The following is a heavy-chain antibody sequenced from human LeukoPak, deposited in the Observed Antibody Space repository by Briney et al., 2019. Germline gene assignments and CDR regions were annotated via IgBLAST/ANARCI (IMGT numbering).Heavy chain of an antibody. CDR2: IRYDGSNK. D-gene: IGHD3-10*01. J-gene: IGHJ4*02. V-gene: IGHV3-30*02. Sequence: PGGSLRLSCAASGFTFSSYGMHWVRQAPGTGLERVAFIRYDGSNKYYADSVKGRFTISRDNSKNTLYLQMNSLRAEDTAVYYCAKLCGSGSYLGTGEGYFDYWGQGTLVTVSS. CDR3: AKLCGSGSYLGTGEGYFDY. CDR1: GFTFSSYG.